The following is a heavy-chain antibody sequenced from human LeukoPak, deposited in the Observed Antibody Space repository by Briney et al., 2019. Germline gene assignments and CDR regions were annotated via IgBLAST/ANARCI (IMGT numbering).Heavy chain of an antibody. CDR3: ARDPSEYLDY. V-gene: IGHV3-30*04. CDR1: GFTFSRYT. Sequence: PGRSLRLSCAASGFTFSRYTMHWVRQAPGKGLEWVAVISFYENNAYYADSVKGRFTISRDDSKNTLFLQMNSLTTEDTAVYYCARDPSEYLDYWGQGTLVTVSS. J-gene: IGHJ4*02. CDR2: ISFYENNA.